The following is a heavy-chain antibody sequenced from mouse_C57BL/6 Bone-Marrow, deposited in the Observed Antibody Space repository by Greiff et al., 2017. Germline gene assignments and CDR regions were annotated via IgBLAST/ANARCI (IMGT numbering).Heavy chain of an antibody. CDR1: GYTFTSYW. CDR3: ARVDSSGYLYYFDY. Sequence: VQLQQPGAELVMPGASVKLSCKASGYTFTSYWMHWVKQRPGQGLEWIGEIVPSDSYTNYNQKFKGKSTLTVDKSSSTAYMQLSSLTSKDSAVYYCARVDSSGYLYYFDYWGQGTTLTVSS. D-gene: IGHD3-2*02. V-gene: IGHV1-69*01. CDR2: IVPSDSYT. J-gene: IGHJ2*01.